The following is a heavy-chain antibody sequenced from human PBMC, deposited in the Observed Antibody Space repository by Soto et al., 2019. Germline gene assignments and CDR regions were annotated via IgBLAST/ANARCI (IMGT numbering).Heavy chain of an antibody. V-gene: IGHV1-46*01. D-gene: IGHD3-16*01. CDR2: IDPSGGVT. Sequence: QVQLIQFGAEVKKPGASVKVSCRASGYTFTKFHIHWVRQAPGQGLDWMGMIDPSGGVTRDAQRFRGRSTMTSEASTSSFYMELRGAAWEDTAVYYCQRDVSGHDNYETIGYSFDHWGPGTLGTVSS. CDR1: GYTFTKFH. J-gene: IGHJ4*02. CDR3: QRDVSGHDNYETIGYSFDH.